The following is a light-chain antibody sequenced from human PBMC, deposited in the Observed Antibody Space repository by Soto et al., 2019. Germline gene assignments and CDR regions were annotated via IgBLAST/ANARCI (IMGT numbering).Light chain of an antibody. CDR1: SSDVGGYNY. CDR2: DVS. V-gene: IGLV2-14*01. CDR3: SSYTSSSTPYVV. J-gene: IGLJ2*01. Sequence: QSALTQPASVSASPGQSITISCTGTSSDVGGYNYVSWYQQHPGKAPKLMIYDVSNRPSGVSNRFSGSKSGNTASLTISGLQAEDEADYYCSSYTSSSTPYVVFGGGTKVTVL.